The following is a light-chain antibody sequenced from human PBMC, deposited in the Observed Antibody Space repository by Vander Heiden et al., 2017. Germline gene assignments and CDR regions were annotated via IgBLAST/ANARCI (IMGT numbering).Light chain of an antibody. CDR3: QQYHSYWT. CDR2: TAS. J-gene: IGKJ1*01. Sequence: DIHMTQSPSTLSASVGNRVTITCRASQNIYSWLGWYQQKPGEAPKVLNYTASSLESVVPSRFSGSGSGTEFTLTISSLQAEDLATYYCQQYHSYWTFGQGTKVEIK. CDR1: QNIYSW. V-gene: IGKV1-5*03.